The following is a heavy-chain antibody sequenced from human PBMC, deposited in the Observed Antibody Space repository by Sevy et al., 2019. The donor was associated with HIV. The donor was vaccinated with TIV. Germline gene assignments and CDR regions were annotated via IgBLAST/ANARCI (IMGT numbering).Heavy chain of an antibody. CDR2: IYSGGST. Sequence: GGSLRLSCAASGFTVSSNYMSWVRQAPGKGLEWVSVIYSGGSTYYADSVKGRFTISRHNSKNTLYLQMNSLRAEDTAVYYCATELTGDDYYYYYMDVWGKGTTVIVSS. V-gene: IGHV3-53*04. CDR1: GFTVSSNY. CDR3: ATELTGDDYYYYYMDV. D-gene: IGHD7-27*01. J-gene: IGHJ6*03.